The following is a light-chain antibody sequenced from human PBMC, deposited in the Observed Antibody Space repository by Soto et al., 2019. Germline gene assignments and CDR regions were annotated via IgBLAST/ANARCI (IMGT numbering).Light chain of an antibody. CDR2: DNN. V-gene: IGLV1-51*01. CDR3: GSWDSSLSAYV. CDR1: SSNNGNNY. J-gene: IGLJ1*01. Sequence: QSVLTQPPSVSAAPGQRVTISCSGSSSNNGNNYVSWYQQLPGTAPKLLIYDNNKRPSGIPDRFSGSKSGTSATLAITGLQSGDEADYYCGSWDSSLSAYVFGTGTKVTVL.